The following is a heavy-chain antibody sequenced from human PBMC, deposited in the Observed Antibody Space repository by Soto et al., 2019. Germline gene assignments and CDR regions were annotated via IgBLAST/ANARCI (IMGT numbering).Heavy chain of an antibody. CDR1: GGSISSSSYY. CDR2: IKYSGST. Sequence: QLQLQESDPGLVKPSETLSLTCTVSGGSISSSSYYWGWIRQPPGKGLEWIGTIKYSGSTYYNPSLKSRVTISVDTSKKQLSLKLSSVTAADTAVYYCARLRAVAGTMGYFDYWGQGTLVTVSS. D-gene: IGHD6-19*01. J-gene: IGHJ4*02. CDR3: ARLRAVAGTMGYFDY. V-gene: IGHV4-39*01.